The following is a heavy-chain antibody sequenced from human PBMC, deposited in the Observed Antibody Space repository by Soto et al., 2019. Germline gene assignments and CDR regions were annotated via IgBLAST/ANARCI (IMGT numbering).Heavy chain of an antibody. CDR1: GGSISSGGYS. CDR2: IYHSGST. V-gene: IGHV4-30-2*02. D-gene: IGHD3-3*01. CDR3: ARYDFWNGPTPTFAFDI. J-gene: IGHJ4*02. Sequence: SETLSLTCAVSGGSISSGGYSWSWIRQPPGKGLEWIGYIYHSGSTYYNPSLKSRVTISVDRSKNQFSLKLSSVTAADTAVYYCARYDFWNGPTPTFAFDIWGQGTLVTVSS.